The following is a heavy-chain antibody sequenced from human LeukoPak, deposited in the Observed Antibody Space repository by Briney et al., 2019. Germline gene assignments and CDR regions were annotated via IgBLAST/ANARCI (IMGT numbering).Heavy chain of an antibody. J-gene: IGHJ4*02. CDR2: ITSSSSYI. V-gene: IGHV3-21*01. CDR3: AIDSDVGY. CDR1: GFTFSSYS. Sequence: GGTLRLSCAASGFTFSSYSMNCVPHAPGKGLEWVSSITSSSSYIYYADSVKGRFTISRDNAKNSLYLQMDSLRAEYTAVFYCAIDSDVGYWGQGTLVTVSS.